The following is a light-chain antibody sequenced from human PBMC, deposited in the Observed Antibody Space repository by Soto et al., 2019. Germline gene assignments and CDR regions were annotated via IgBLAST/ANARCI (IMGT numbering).Light chain of an antibody. CDR1: QSVSSNY. Sequence: EIVLTQSPGTLSLSPGERATLSCRASQSVSSNYLAWYQQKPGQAPSLLIYGASSRATGIPDRFSGSGSGTDFTLTISRLEPEDFAVYYCLQSGSSYTFGQGTKLEI. CDR2: GAS. V-gene: IGKV3-20*01. CDR3: LQSGSSYT. J-gene: IGKJ2*01.